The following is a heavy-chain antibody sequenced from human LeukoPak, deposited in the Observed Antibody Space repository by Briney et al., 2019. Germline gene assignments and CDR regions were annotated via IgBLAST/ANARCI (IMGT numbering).Heavy chain of an antibody. CDR1: GFTVSSDY. J-gene: IGHJ6*02. D-gene: IGHD2-15*01. CDR2: LYSGGST. Sequence: GGSLRLSCAASGFTVSSDYMTWVRQAPGKGLEWVSLLYSGGSTYYADSVKGRFTISRHNSKNTLYLQMNSLRAEDTAVYYCARDKGGGSDGMDVWGQGTTVTVSS. CDR3: ARDKGGGSDGMDV. V-gene: IGHV3-53*04.